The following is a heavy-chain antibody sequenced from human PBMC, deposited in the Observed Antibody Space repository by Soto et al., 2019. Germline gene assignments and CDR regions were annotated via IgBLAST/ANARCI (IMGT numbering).Heavy chain of an antibody. V-gene: IGHV3-23*01. Sequence: EVQLLESGGGLVQPGGSLRLSCAASGFTFSSYAMSWVRQAPGKGLEWVSAISGSGGSTYYADSVKGRFTISRDNSKNTMYLQMNSLRAEDTAVYYCAKDQRYSYGYDYWGQGTLVTVSS. CDR1: GFTFSSYA. D-gene: IGHD5-18*01. J-gene: IGHJ4*02. CDR3: AKDQRYSYGYDY. CDR2: ISGSGGST.